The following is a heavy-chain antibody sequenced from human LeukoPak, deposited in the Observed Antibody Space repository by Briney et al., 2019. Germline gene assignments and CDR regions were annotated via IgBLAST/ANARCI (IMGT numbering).Heavy chain of an antibody. J-gene: IGHJ2*01. Sequence: SVKVSCKASGGTFSSYGFNWVRQAPGQGLEWMGGIIPIFGRTSYAQKFQGRVTITADESTSTAYMELSSLRSEDTAVYYCARPNPYNWNDHWYFDLWGRGTLVTVSS. D-gene: IGHD1-1*01. CDR3: ARPNPYNWNDHWYFDL. CDR2: IIPIFGRT. CDR1: GGTFSSYG. V-gene: IGHV1-69*01.